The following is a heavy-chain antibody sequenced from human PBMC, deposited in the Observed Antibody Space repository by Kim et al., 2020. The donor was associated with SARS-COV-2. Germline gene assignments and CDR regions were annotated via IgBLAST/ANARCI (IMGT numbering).Heavy chain of an antibody. J-gene: IGHJ5*02. V-gene: IGHV4-38-2*02. D-gene: IGHD3-10*01. CDR3: ARLPIWFGEAWFDP. CDR1: GYSISSGYY. Sequence: SETLSLTCTVSGYSISSGYYWGWIRQPPGKGLEWIGSIYHSGSTYYNPSLKSRVTISVDTSKNQFSLKLSSVTAADTAVYYCARLPIWFGEAWFDPWGQG. CDR2: IYHSGST.